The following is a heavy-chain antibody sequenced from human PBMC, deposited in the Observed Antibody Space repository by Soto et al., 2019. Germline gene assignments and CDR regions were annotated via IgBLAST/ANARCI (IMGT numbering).Heavy chain of an antibody. CDR2: IIPTLGIA. Sequence: QVQLVHSGAEVKKPGSSVKVSCKASGGTFSSYTISWVRQAPGQGLEWMGRIIPTLGIANYAQKFQGRVTITADKSTSTAYMELSSLRSEDTAVYYCAIVAGTDYFDYWGQGTLVTVSS. CDR1: GGTFSSYT. CDR3: AIVAGTDYFDY. J-gene: IGHJ4*02. D-gene: IGHD6-19*01. V-gene: IGHV1-69*02.